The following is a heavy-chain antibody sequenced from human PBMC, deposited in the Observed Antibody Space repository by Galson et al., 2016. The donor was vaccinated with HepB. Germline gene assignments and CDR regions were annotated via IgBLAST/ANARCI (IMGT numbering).Heavy chain of an antibody. D-gene: IGHD2-8*02. CDR1: GFTVSNYY. V-gene: IGHV3-53*01. Sequence: SLRLSCAASGFTVSNYYMSWVRQAPGKGLEWVSVIFYGGTTYYADSVEGRFTISRDDSMNTSYLQMNSLTAEDTAVHFCARTSYRECTGTRCVNFRYYYYYMDVWGKGTTVTVSS. CDR2: IFYGGTT. CDR3: ARTSYRECTGTRCVNFRYYYYYMDV. J-gene: IGHJ6*03.